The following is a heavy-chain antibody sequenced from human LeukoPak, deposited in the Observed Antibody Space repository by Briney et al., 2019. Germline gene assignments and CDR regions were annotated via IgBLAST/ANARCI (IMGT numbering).Heavy chain of an antibody. Sequence: SGTLSLTCAVSGGSISSSYWWSWVRQPPGKGLKWIGEFFHSGSTNYNPSLKSRVTISVDKSRNQFSLRLSSVTAADTAVYYCARGITYYYDSSGRRSADAFDIWGQGTMVTVSS. CDR3: ARGITYYYDSSGRRSADAFDI. J-gene: IGHJ3*02. CDR1: GGSISSSYW. V-gene: IGHV4-4*02. CDR2: FFHSGST. D-gene: IGHD3-22*01.